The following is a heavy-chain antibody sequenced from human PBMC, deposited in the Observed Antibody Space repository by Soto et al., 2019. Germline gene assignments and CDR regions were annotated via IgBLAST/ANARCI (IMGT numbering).Heavy chain of an antibody. D-gene: IGHD3-22*01. CDR3: ATAGYYDSSGYYLGYAFDI. V-gene: IGHV1-24*01. J-gene: IGHJ3*02. CDR2: FDPENGET. CDR1: GYTFTGYY. Sequence: ASVKVSCKASGYTFTGYYMHWVRQAPGQGLEWMGCFDPENGETIYAQKFQGRVTMTEDTSTDTAYMELSSLRSEDTAVYYCATAGYYDSSGYYLGYAFDIWGQGTMVTVS.